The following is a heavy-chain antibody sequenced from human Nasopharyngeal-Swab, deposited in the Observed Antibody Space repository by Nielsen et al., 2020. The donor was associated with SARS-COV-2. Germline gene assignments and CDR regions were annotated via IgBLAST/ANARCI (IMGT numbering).Heavy chain of an antibody. V-gene: IGHV4-39*07. Sequence: WIRQPPGKGLEWIGSIYYSGSTDYNPSLKRRVTRSGDTSKNQFSLKLSSVTAADTAVYYCARGEPYYDSSGYYLGVYAFDIWGQGTMVTVSS. CDR2: IYYSGST. J-gene: IGHJ3*02. CDR3: ARGEPYYDSSGYYLGVYAFDI. D-gene: IGHD3-22*01.